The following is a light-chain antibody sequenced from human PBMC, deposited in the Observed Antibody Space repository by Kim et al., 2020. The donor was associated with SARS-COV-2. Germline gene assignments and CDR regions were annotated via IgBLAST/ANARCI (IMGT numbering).Light chain of an antibody. CDR2: EAF. J-gene: IGKJ1*01. V-gene: IGKV3-15*01. CDR3: QRYDNWPWA. CDR1: QSISSS. Sequence: VCPGERVTHPCRASQSISSSLAWYQHKPGQPPRLLIYEAFNRATGVPARFSVSGSGTEFTLTISSLQSEDFAVYYCQRYDNWPWAFGQGTKVDIK.